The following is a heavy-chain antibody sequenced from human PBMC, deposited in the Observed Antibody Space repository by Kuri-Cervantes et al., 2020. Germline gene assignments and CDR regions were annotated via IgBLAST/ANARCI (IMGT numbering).Heavy chain of an antibody. D-gene: IGHD5-18*01. J-gene: IGHJ4*02. CDR2: IYYSGST. CDR3: ARRGYSFGYLDL. CDR1: GGSISSGGYY. Sequence: SETLSLTCTVSGGSISSGGYYWSWLRQHPGKGLVWIGYIYYSGSTYYNPSLKSRVTISVDTSKNQFSLKLTSVTAADTAVYFCARRGYSFGYLDLWGQGTLVTVSS. V-gene: IGHV4-31*03.